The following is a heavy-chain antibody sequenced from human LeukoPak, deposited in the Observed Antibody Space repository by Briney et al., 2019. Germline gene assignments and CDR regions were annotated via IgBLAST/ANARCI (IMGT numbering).Heavy chain of an antibody. V-gene: IGHV3-23*01. CDR1: GFTFSSYA. J-gene: IGHJ4*02. Sequence: PGGSLRLSCADSGFTFSSYAMSWVRQAPGKGLEWVSAISGSGGSTYYADSVKGRFTISRDNSKNTLHLQMNSLRAEDTAVYYCAKDQPVRGVMGYWGQGTLVTVSS. CDR2: ISGSGGST. CDR3: AKDQPVRGVMGY. D-gene: IGHD3-10*01.